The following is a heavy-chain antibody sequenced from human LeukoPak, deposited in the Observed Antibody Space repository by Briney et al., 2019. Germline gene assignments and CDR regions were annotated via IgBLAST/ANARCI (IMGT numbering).Heavy chain of an antibody. D-gene: IGHD2-15*01. CDR2: INHSGST. CDR1: GGSFSGYY. Sequence: SETLSLTCAVYGGSFSGYYWSWIRQPPGKGLEWIGEINHSGSTNYNPSLKGRVTISVDTSKNQFSLKLSSVTAADTAVYYCARGILGYCSGGSCYPYYYGMDVWGQGTTVTVSS. J-gene: IGHJ6*02. CDR3: ARGILGYCSGGSCYPYYYGMDV. V-gene: IGHV4-34*01.